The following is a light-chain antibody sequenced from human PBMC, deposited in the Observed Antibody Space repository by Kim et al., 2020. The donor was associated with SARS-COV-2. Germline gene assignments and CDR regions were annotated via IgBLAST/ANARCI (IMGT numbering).Light chain of an antibody. V-gene: IGKV1-12*01. CDR3: QQLNGFPLT. CDR1: ENIGSW. Sequence: DIQMTQSPSSVYASVGDRVTITCRASENIGSWLAWYQQKPGKAPSLLIYSTSTLHSGVPSRFSGSGSGTDFTLTVSSLQPEDSAVYYCQQLNGFPLTFGGGTKLEI. J-gene: IGKJ4*01. CDR2: STS.